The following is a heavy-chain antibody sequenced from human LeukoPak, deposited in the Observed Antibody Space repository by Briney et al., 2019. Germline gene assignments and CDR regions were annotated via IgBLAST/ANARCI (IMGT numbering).Heavy chain of an antibody. J-gene: IGHJ5*02. CDR1: GYSFTSYW. CDR3: ARHPDIVVVPADDWFDP. V-gene: IGHV5-10-1*01. D-gene: IGHD2-2*01. CDR2: IDPSDSYT. Sequence: GESLEISCKGSGYSFTSYWISWVRKMPGKGLEWMGRIDPSDSYTNYSPSFQGHVTISADKSISTAYLQWSSLKASDTAMYYCARHPDIVVVPADDWFDPWGQGTLVTVSS.